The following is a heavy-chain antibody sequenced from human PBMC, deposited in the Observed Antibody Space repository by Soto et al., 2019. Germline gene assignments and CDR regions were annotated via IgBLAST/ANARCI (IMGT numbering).Heavy chain of an antibody. V-gene: IGHV4-59*12. CDR1: GASISNYY. Sequence: SETLSLTCTVSGASISNYYWSWIRQPPGRGLEWIGFIYYAGSTTYNPSLNSRVTISVDTSKNQFSLTVTSVTAADTAVYYCARDLDSSGYHDAFDIWGQGTMVTV. CDR2: IYYAGST. D-gene: IGHD3-22*01. CDR3: ARDLDSSGYHDAFDI. J-gene: IGHJ3*02.